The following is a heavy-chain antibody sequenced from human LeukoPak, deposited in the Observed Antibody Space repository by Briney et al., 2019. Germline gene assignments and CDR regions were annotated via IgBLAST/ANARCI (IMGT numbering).Heavy chain of an antibody. CDR2: ITPFNGNT. D-gene: IGHD1-26*01. CDR3: AVGSDVGSYLAFQY. Sequence: SVKVSCKASGYTSSYRYLHWVRQAPGQTLDWMGWITPFNGNTKYAQKFHDRVTITRDTSMSTAYMELSGLKSEDTAMYYCAVGSDVGSYLAFQYWGQGTLVTVSS. CDR1: GYTSSYRY. J-gene: IGHJ1*01. V-gene: IGHV1-45*02.